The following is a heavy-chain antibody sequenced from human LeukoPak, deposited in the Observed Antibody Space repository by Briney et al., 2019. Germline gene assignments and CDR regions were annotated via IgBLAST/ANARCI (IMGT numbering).Heavy chain of an antibody. CDR3: AREGGQNCSSTSCYSPPDP. Sequence: ASVKVSCKASGYTFTSYDINWVRQATGQGLEWMGWMNPNSGNTGYAQKFQGRVTMTTDTSTSTAYMELRSLRSDDTAVYYCAREGGQNCSSTSCYSPPDPWGQGTLVTVSS. J-gene: IGHJ5*02. CDR2: MNPNSGNT. D-gene: IGHD2-2*01. CDR1: GYTFTSYD. V-gene: IGHV1-8*01.